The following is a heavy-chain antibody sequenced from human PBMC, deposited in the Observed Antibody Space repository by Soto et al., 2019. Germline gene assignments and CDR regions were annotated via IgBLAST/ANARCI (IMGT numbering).Heavy chain of an antibody. Sequence: SETLSLTCSIYSGSFSGYDCSWIRQPPWKGLEWIGEISQSGNTNYSPSLKSRVSISIDTSKKQFSLNLASVSAADTAVYYCARAPKVSGSSQTRPDFSGQGTLVTVSS. CDR2: ISQSGNT. CDR1: SGSFSGYD. CDR3: ARAPKVSGSSQTRPDF. V-gene: IGHV4-34*01. D-gene: IGHD6-6*01. J-gene: IGHJ4*02.